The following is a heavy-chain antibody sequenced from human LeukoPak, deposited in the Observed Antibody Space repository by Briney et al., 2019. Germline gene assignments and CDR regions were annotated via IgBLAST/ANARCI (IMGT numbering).Heavy chain of an antibody. Sequence: SETLSLTCVVSGYAISSGHYWGWIRPSPGKGLEWIGSFYAGGSIYYNPSLKSRVTIVEDTSRNQFSLKMTSVTAADTAVYYCTREVVEVPTAVIDYWGQGALVTVSS. CDR2: FYAGGSI. D-gene: IGHD1-26*01. CDR1: GYAISSGHY. V-gene: IGHV4-38-2*02. CDR3: TREVVEVPTAVIDY. J-gene: IGHJ4*02.